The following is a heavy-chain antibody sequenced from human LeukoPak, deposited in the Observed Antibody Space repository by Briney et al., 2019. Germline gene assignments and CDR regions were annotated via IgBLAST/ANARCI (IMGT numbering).Heavy chain of an antibody. CDR2: ISSSGSTI. D-gene: IGHD6-19*01. V-gene: IGHV3-48*03. CDR1: GFTFSSYE. J-gene: IGHJ4*02. Sequence: GGSLRLSCAASGFTFSSYEMNWVRQAPGKGLEWVSYISSSGSTIYYADSVKGRSTISRDNAKNSLYLQMNSLRAEDTAVYYCAGYSSGSGYWGQGTLVTVSS. CDR3: AGYSSGSGY.